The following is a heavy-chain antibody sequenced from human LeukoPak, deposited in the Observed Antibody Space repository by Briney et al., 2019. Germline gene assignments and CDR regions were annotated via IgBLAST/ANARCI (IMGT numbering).Heavy chain of an antibody. Sequence: SVKVSCKASGGTFSSYAIIWVRQAPGQGLEWMGRIIPILGIANYAQKFQGRVTITADKSTSTAYMELSSLRSEDTAVYYCASPRDGYNSGYFDYWGQGTLVTVSS. CDR3: ASPRDGYNSGYFDY. V-gene: IGHV1-69*04. CDR2: IIPILGIA. CDR1: GGTFSSYA. J-gene: IGHJ4*02. D-gene: IGHD5-24*01.